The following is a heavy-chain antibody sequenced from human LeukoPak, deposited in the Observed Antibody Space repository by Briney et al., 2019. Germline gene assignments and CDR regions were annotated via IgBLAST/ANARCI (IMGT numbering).Heavy chain of an antibody. D-gene: IGHD3-22*01. CDR2: MYTSGST. V-gene: IGHV4-4*07. CDR3: TRGRAYYDSSGYFNY. Sequence: SETLSLTCTVSGDSISGYYWNWIRQPAGKGLEWIGRMYTSGSTNYNPSLQSRVIMSVDTSKNQFSLDLSSVTAADTAVYYCTRGRAYYDSSGYFNYWGQGILVTVSS. J-gene: IGHJ4*02. CDR1: GDSISGYY.